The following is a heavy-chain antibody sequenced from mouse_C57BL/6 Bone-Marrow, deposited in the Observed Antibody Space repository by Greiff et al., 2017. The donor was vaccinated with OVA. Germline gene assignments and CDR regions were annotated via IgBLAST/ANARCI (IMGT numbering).Heavy chain of an antibody. CDR3: ARSSDSYPYNYAMDY. D-gene: IGHD2-12*01. CDR1: GYTFTSHW. CDR2: IFPGSGST. J-gene: IGHJ4*01. V-gene: IGHV1-56*01. Sequence: VQLQESGPELVRPGASVKISCKAPGYTFTSHWIQWVRQRPGQGLEWIGEIFPGSGSTYYNEKFKGKATLTVDTSSSTAYMQLSILTSEDSAVYFCARSSDSYPYNYAMDYWGQGTSVTVSS.